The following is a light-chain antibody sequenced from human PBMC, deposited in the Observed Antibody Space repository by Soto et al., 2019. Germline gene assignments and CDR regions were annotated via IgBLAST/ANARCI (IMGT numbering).Light chain of an antibody. J-gene: IGLJ3*02. CDR2: DVT. CDR1: SSDVGGYNY. V-gene: IGLV2-14*01. CDR3: SSYTSSSTPVV. Sequence: QSALTQPASVSGSPGQSITISCTGTSSDVGGYNYVSWYQQHPGKAPKLMIYDVTNRPSGVSNRFSGSKSGNTASHTISGLQAEDEADYYCSSYTSSSTPVVFGGGTKLTVL.